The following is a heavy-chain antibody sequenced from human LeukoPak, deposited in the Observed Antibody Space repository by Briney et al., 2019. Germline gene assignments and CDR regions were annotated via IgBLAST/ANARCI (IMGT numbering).Heavy chain of an antibody. CDR1: GGSTSSYY. CDR2: IYDSGAT. Sequence: PSETLSLTCTISGGSTSSYYWSWMRQPPGEGLEWIGYIYDSGATDYNPSLKSRVTISGDTSKNQVSLKLSSVTAADTAVYYCARDRDLHEFDYWGQGTLVTVSS. CDR3: ARDRDLHEFDY. V-gene: IGHV4-59*01. D-gene: IGHD3-10*01. J-gene: IGHJ4*02.